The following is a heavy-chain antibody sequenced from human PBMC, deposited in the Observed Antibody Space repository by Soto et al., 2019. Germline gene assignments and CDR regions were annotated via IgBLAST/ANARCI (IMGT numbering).Heavy chain of an antibody. CDR2: ISSSSSYI. CDR1: GFTFSSYS. D-gene: IGHD2-21*02. J-gene: IGHJ5*02. V-gene: IGHV3-21*01. CDR3: AREGPSCGDCYFNNWFDP. Sequence: EVQLVESGGGLVKPGGSLRLSCAASGFTFSSYSMNWVRQAPGKGLEWVSSISSSSSYIYYADSVKGRFTISRDNAKNSLYLQMNSLRAEDTAVYYCAREGPSCGDCYFNNWFDPWGQGTLVTVSS.